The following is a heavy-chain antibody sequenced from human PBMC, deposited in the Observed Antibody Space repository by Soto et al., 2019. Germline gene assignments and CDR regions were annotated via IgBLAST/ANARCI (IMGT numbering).Heavy chain of an antibody. Sequence: SETLSLTCTVSGDSISSGDYYWSWIRQPPGKGLEWIGHIHYTGSTYSNPSLKSRVTISVDTSKNQFSLKLSSVTAADTAVYYCAKNWNWGSLVHWGQGTLVTVSS. D-gene: IGHD7-27*01. CDR2: IHYTGST. CDR3: AKNWNWGSLVH. J-gene: IGHJ4*02. CDR1: GDSISSGDYY. V-gene: IGHV4-30-4*01.